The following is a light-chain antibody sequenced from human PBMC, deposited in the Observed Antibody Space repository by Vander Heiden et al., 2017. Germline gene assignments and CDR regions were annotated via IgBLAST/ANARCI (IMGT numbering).Light chain of an antibody. Sequence: QSVLTQPPSVSAAPGQKVTISCSGSSSNIGNNYVSWYQHLPGAAPILLIYDNTKRPSGIPDRFSGSKSGTSATLGITGLQTGDEANYYCATWDNGLSAMLFGGGTKVTVL. CDR3: ATWDNGLSAML. J-gene: IGLJ2*01. CDR2: DNT. CDR1: SSNIGNNY. V-gene: IGLV1-51*01.